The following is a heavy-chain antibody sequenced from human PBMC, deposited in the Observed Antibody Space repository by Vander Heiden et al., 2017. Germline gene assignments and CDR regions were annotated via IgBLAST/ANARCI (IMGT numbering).Heavy chain of an antibody. CDR1: GGSLSSYD. Sequence: QVQLQESGPGLVTPSETLSLTCTVSGGSLSSYDWSWSRKPPGKGLEWIGYLYDGGSTNYNPSLKSRVTISVDTSKNQFSLKLSSVTAADTAVYYCARGPRGVEMAIDYWGQGTLVTVSS. D-gene: IGHD2-21*01. J-gene: IGHJ4*02. CDR2: LYDGGST. V-gene: IGHV4-59*01. CDR3: ARGPRGVEMAIDY.